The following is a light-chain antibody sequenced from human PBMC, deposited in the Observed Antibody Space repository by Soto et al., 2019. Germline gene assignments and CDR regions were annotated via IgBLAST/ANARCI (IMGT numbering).Light chain of an antibody. J-gene: IGLJ1*01. CDR1: SSNIGAPYD. V-gene: IGLV1-40*01. Sequence: QSVLTQPPSVSGAPGQRVTISCTGSSSNIGAPYDVHWYQHLPGTAPKLLIFGDNNRPSGVPDRFSGSKSGNTASLTISGRLAEDEADYYCSSYTSSSTYVFGTGTKVTVL. CDR3: SSYTSSSTYV. CDR2: GDN.